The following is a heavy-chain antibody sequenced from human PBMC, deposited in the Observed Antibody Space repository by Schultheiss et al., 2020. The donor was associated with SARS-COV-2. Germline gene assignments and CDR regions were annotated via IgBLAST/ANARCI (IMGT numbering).Heavy chain of an antibody. CDR3: ARDDSRSTSSLYYYYYGMDV. CDR1: GYTFTGYY. Sequence: ASVKVSCKASGYTFTGYYMHWVRQAPGQGLEWMGWINPNSGGTNYAQKFQGRVTITRDTSASTAYMELSSLRSEDTAVYYCARDDSRSTSSLYYYYYGMDVWGQGTTVTVSS. CDR2: INPNSGGT. D-gene: IGHD2-2*01. J-gene: IGHJ6*02. V-gene: IGHV1-2*02.